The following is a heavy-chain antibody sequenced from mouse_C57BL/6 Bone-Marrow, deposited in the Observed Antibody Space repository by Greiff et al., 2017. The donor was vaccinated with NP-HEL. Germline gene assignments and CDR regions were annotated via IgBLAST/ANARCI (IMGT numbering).Heavy chain of an antibody. CDR3: AYDGYYSAWFAY. D-gene: IGHD2-3*01. V-gene: IGHV6-3*01. CDR1: GFTFSNYW. J-gene: IGHJ3*01. CDR2: IRLKSDNYAT. Sequence: EVMLVESGGGLVQPGGSMKLSCVASGFTFSNYWMNWVRQSPEQGLEWVAQIRLKSDNYATHYAESVKGRFTISRDDSKSSVYLQMNNLRAEDTGIDYCAYDGYYSAWFAYWGQGTLVTVSA.